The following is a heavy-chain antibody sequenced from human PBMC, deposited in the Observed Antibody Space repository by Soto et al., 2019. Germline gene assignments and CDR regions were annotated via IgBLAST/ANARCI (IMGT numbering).Heavy chain of an antibody. D-gene: IGHD3-22*01. J-gene: IGHJ3*02. CDR2: IYQSGST. CDR1: GGSLSSSAYS. V-gene: IGHV4-30-2*01. Sequence: SESLSLTCAVSGGSLSSSAYSWSWIRQPPGKGLEWIGFIYQSGSTYYNPSLKSRVTMSLDRPKNQFSLKLSSVTAADTAVYYCARELLFYDSDGFSWDDAFDIWGQGTMVTVS. CDR3: ARELLFYDSDGFSWDDAFDI.